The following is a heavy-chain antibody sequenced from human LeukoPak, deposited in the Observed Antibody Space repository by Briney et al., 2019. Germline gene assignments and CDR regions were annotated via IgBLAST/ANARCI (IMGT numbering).Heavy chain of an antibody. CDR1: GYIFTGYY. Sequence: ASVKVSCKPSGYIFTGYYIRWVRQAPGQGLEWMGWINPNTGDTKYAQKFQGRITMTRDTSIRTVYMDLSRVTSDDTAMYYCARGFSGWSHDAFDIWGQGTMVTVSS. J-gene: IGHJ3*02. CDR3: ARGFSGWSHDAFDI. CDR2: INPNTGDT. V-gene: IGHV1-2*02. D-gene: IGHD6-19*01.